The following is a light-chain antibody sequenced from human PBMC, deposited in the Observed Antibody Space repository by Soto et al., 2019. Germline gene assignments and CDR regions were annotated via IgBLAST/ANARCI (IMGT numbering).Light chain of an antibody. V-gene: IGLV1-47*02. CDR1: SSNIAINY. CDR3: AAWDDNLSGYV. Sequence: HSVLTQPPSASGTPGQRVTISCSGSSSNIAINYVYWYQQLPGAAPELLIYSNTQRPSGVPDRFSGSKSGTSASLAISGLRSEDEADYYCAAWDDNLSGYVFGTGTKLTVL. J-gene: IGLJ1*01. CDR2: SNT.